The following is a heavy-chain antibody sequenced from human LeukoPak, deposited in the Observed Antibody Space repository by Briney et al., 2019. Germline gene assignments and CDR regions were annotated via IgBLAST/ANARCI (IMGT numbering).Heavy chain of an antibody. J-gene: IGHJ6*03. Sequence: ASVKVSCKASGGTFSSYAISWVRQAPGQGLEWMGWINPNSGGTNYAQKLQGRVTMTRDTSISTAYMELSRLRSDDTAVYYCARDKRYSGYDSWYYYYYYMDVWGKGTTVTVSS. V-gene: IGHV1-2*02. CDR2: INPNSGGT. D-gene: IGHD5-12*01. CDR3: ARDKRYSGYDSWYYYYYYMDV. CDR1: GGTFSSYA.